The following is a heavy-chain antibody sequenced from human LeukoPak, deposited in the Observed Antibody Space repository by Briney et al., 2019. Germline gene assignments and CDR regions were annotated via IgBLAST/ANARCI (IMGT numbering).Heavy chain of an antibody. V-gene: IGHV1-69*05. J-gene: IGHJ5*02. CDR1: GGTFNISA. D-gene: IGHD4-17*01. CDR3: ARDVHGDYGSGWFDP. Sequence: SVKVSCKTSGGTFNISAISWVRQAPGQGLEWLGGIMPLFGTAGYAQKFQGRVTITKDESTRIVYLELTSLTSVYTAVYYCARDVHGDYGSGWFDPWGQGTLVSLSS. CDR2: IMPLFGTA.